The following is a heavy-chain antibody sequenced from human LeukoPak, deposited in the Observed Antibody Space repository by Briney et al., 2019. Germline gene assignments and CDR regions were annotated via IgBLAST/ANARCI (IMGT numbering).Heavy chain of an antibody. V-gene: IGHV1-3*01. CDR2: INAGNGNT. Sequence: GGSLRLSCAASGFTFSSYAMHWVRQAPGQRLEWMGWINAGNGNTKYSQKFQGRVTITRDTSASIAYMELSSLRSEDTAVYYCARRNYGSGSINWFDPWGQGTLVTVSS. CDR3: ARRNYGSGSINWFDP. CDR1: GFTFSSYA. D-gene: IGHD3-10*01. J-gene: IGHJ5*02.